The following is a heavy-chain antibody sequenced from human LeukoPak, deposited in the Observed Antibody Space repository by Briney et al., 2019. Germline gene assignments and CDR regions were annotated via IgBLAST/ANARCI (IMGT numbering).Heavy chain of an antibody. V-gene: IGHV4-4*07. CDR3: ARDPNSAL. D-gene: IGHD2-21*01. J-gene: IGHJ4*02. CDR2: LYTSGST. Sequence: KPSETLSLTCTVSGGSISNYYWSWIRQPAGKGLEWIGRLYTSGSTNYNFNPSLKSRVTMSVDTSKNQFSLKLSSVTAADTAVYYCARDPNSALWGQGTLVTVSS. CDR1: GGSISNYY.